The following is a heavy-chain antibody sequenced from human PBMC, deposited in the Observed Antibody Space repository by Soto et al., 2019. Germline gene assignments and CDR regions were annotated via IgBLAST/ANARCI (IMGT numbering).Heavy chain of an antibody. V-gene: IGHV4-30-2*01. CDR1: GDSISSGGYS. Sequence: TLYLPCAVSGDSISSGGYSWSWIRQPPGKGLEWIGYIYHSGSTYYNPSLKSRVTISVDRSKNQFSLKLSSVTAADTAVYYCAREVDDITFDPWGQGTLVTVSS. J-gene: IGHJ5*02. CDR3: AREVDDITFDP. D-gene: IGHD3-9*01. CDR2: IYHSGST.